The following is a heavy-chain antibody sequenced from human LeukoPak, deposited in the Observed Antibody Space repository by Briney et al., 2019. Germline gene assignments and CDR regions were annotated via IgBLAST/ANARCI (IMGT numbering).Heavy chain of an antibody. Sequence: SETLSLTCAVYGGSFSVYYWSWIRQPPGKGLEWIGEINHSGSTNYNPSLKSRVTISVDTSKNQFSLKLSSVTAADTAVYYCARGRIAVAGTVDYWGQGTLVTVSS. J-gene: IGHJ4*02. CDR1: GGSFSVYY. CDR3: ARGRIAVAGTVDY. V-gene: IGHV4-34*01. CDR2: INHSGST. D-gene: IGHD6-19*01.